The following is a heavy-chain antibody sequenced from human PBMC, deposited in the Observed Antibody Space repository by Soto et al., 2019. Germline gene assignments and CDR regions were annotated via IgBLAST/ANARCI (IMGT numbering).Heavy chain of an antibody. D-gene: IGHD6-25*01. CDR3: AKGSAGGRPFYFDY. CDR2: ITSSGDDT. CDR1: GFTFSRYA. J-gene: IGHJ4*02. V-gene: IGHV3-23*01. Sequence: EVQLLESGGGLIQPGGSLRLSCAASGFTFSRYAMSWVRQSPGKGLEWVSAITSSGDDTYHADSVKGRFTISRDNTENTLYLQMNSLKAEDTAVYYCAKGSAGGRPFYFDYWGQGTLVTVSS.